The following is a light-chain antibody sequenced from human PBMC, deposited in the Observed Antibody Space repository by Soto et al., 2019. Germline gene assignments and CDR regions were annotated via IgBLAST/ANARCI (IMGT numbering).Light chain of an antibody. J-gene: IGLJ1*01. V-gene: IGLV1-40*01. CDR2: SHT. CDR3: SSYSISTAYL. CDR1: SSNIGAGYD. Sequence: QSVLTQPPSVSGATGQRVTISCTGSSSNIGAGYDVHWYQQLPGRAPKLLIYSHTNRPSGVPDRFSGSKSGTSASLAITGLQAEDEADYYCSSYSISTAYLFGTGTKVTVL.